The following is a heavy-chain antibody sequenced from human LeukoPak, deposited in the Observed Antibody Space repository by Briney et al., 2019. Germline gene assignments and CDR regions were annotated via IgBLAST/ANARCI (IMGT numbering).Heavy chain of an antibody. CDR2: INPNSGGT. CDR3: ARDYYDSSGYPAY. J-gene: IGHJ4*02. CDR1: GYTFTSYY. Sequence: ASVKVSCKASGYTFTSYYMHWVRQAPGQGLEWMGWINPNSGGTNYAQKFQGRVTMTRDTSISTAYMELSRLRSDDTAVYYCARDYYDSSGYPAYWGQGTLVTVSS. D-gene: IGHD3-22*01. V-gene: IGHV1-2*02.